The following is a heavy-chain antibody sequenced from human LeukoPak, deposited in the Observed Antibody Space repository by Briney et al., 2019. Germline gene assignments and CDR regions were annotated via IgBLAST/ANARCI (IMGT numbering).Heavy chain of an antibody. CDR1: GFTFSSYG. D-gene: IGHD4-17*01. CDR2: IWYDGSNK. Sequence: PGGSLRLSCAASGFTFSSYGMHWVRQAPGKGLEWVAVIWYDGSNKYYADSVKGRFTISRDNSKNTLYLQMNSLRAEDTAVYYCARASSPYYGDYATDWGQGTLVTVSS. CDR3: ARASSPYYGDYATD. V-gene: IGHV3-33*01. J-gene: IGHJ4*02.